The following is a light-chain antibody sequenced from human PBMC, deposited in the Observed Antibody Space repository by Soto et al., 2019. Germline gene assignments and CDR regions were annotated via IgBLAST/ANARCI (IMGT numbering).Light chain of an antibody. J-gene: IGKJ5*01. Sequence: EIVMTQSPATLSVSPGERATLSCRASQSVSSNLVWYQQKPGQAPRLLIYGASTRATGIPARFSGRGSGTELTLTISSLQSEDFAFYHCQQYNNWPPITFGQGTRLEIK. CDR2: GAS. V-gene: IGKV3-15*01. CDR3: QQYNNWPPIT. CDR1: QSVSSN.